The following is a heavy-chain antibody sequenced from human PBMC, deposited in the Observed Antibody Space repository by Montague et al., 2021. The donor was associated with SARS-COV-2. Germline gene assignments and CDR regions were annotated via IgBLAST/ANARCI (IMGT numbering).Heavy chain of an antibody. CDR3: ARGRRPVVVPGAGPAGRAFDI. Sequence: SETLSLTCAISGGSFSNYYWSWIRKPQGKGLEWIGVVNQCGTTIYNSSVKSGVTITEDASKNKFYLRLNSVTAADTAVYYCARGRRPVVVPGAGPAGRAFDIWGQGTMVTVSS. V-gene: IGHV4-34*01. CDR2: VNQCGTT. CDR1: GGSFSNYY. D-gene: IGHD2-21*02. J-gene: IGHJ3*02.